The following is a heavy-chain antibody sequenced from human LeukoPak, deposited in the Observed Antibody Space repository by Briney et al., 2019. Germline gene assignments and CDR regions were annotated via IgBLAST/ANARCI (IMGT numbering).Heavy chain of an antibody. Sequence: PSQTLSLTCTVSSGSITSYYWSWSRQPPGKGLQYIGHIYYTGTTDYNPSLKSRVTMSVNTSKSQFSLRLISVTASATAVYFCAGAPNQHYFDYWGQGTLVTVSS. CDR3: AGAPNQHYFDY. J-gene: IGHJ4*02. CDR1: SGSITSYY. CDR2: IYYTGTT. V-gene: IGHV4-59*01.